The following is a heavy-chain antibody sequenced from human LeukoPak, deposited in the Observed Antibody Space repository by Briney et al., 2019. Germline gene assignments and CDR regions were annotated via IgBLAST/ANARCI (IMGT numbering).Heavy chain of an antibody. CDR3: ARVPAGFCSSTSCSHTYNWSDP. CDR1: GYTFTGYY. D-gene: IGHD2-2*01. Sequence: ASVKVSCKASGYTFTGYYMHWVRQAPGQGLEWMGWINPNSGGTNYAQKFQGRVTMTRDTSISTAYMELSRLRSDDTAVYYCARVPAGFCSSTSCSHTYNWSDPWGQGTLVTVSS. V-gene: IGHV1-2*02. CDR2: INPNSGGT. J-gene: IGHJ5*02.